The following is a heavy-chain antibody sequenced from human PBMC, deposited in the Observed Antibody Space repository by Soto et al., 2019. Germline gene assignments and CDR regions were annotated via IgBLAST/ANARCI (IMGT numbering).Heavy chain of an antibody. Sequence: GGSLRLSCAASGFTFSSYGMHWVRQAPGKGLEWVAVIWYDGSNKYYADSVKGRFTISRDNSKNTLYLQMNSLRAEDTAVYYCARDQSLYSSGWYHDFDYWGQGTLVTVSS. J-gene: IGHJ4*02. CDR2: IWYDGSNK. CDR1: GFTFSSYG. CDR3: ARDQSLYSSGWYHDFDY. V-gene: IGHV3-33*01. D-gene: IGHD6-19*01.